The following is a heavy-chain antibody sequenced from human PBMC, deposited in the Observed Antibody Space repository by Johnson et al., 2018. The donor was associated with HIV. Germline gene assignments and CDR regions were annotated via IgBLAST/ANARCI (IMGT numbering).Heavy chain of an antibody. CDR2: ISYDGSNK. CDR1: GFTFSDYY. CDR3: AKLGGEDGFDI. D-gene: IGHD2-21*01. V-gene: IGHV3-30*18. Sequence: QVQLVESGGGVVRPGGSLRLSCAASGFTFSDYYMSWIRQAPGKGLEWVAVISYDGSNKYYADSVKGRFTISRDNSKYTLYLHMNSLRAEDTAVYYCAKLGGEDGFDIWGQGTMVTVSS. J-gene: IGHJ3*02.